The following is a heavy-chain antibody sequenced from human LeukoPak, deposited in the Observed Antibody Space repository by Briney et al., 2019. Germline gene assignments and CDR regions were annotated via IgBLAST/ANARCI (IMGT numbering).Heavy chain of an antibody. CDR3: AKDPSSNWNYDY. CDR2: ISGSGGST. Sequence: GGSLRLSCAASGFTFSSYAMSWVRQAPGKGLEWVSAISGSGGSTYYADSVTGRFTISRDNSKNTLYLQMNGLRAEDTAVYYCAKDPSSNWNYDYWGQGTLVTVSS. V-gene: IGHV3-23*01. CDR1: GFTFSSYA. J-gene: IGHJ4*02. D-gene: IGHD1-7*01.